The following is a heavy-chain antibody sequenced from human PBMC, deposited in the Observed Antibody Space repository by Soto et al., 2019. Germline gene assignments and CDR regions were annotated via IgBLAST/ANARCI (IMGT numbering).Heavy chain of an antibody. CDR3: ARGRQFQDIVVVQPNYYYYMDV. D-gene: IGHD2-2*01. Sequence: SETLSLTCAVYDGSFSGYYWSWIRQPPGKGLEWIGEINHSGSTNHNPSLKSRVTISVDTSKNQFSLKLSSVTAADTAVYYCARGRQFQDIVVVQPNYYYYMDVWGKGTTVTVSS. CDR2: INHSGST. CDR1: DGSFSGYY. J-gene: IGHJ6*03. V-gene: IGHV4-34*01.